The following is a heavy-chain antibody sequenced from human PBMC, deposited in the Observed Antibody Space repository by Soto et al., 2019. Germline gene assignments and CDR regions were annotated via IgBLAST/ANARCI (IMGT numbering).Heavy chain of an antibody. D-gene: IGHD1-26*01. V-gene: IGHV1-24*01. CDR1: GYTLTELS. CDR3: ATALSRVGATFGP. J-gene: IGHJ5*02. Sequence: ASVKVSCKVSGYTLTELSMNWVRQAPGKGLEWMAAFDPEDGETTYAQKFQGRVNMTEDTSTDTAYMEVSGLRSEDTAVYYCATALSRVGATFGPWGQGTLVTVSS. CDR2: FDPEDGET.